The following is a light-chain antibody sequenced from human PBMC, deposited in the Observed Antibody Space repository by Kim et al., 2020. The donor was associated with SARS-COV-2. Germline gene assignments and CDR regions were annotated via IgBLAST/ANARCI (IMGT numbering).Light chain of an antibody. J-gene: IGKJ2*03. CDR3: HQYSDWPPYS. Sequence: AGERAALSCMASQSVSGNLAWYQQKPGQAPRLLIYGTSTRATGIPVRFSGSGSGTEFTLTISSLQSEDFALYYCHQYSDWPPYSFGQGTKLEI. CDR2: GTS. V-gene: IGKV3-15*01. CDR1: QSVSGN.